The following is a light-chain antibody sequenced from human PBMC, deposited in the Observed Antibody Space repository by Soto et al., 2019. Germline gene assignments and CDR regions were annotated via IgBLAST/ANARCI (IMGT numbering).Light chain of an antibody. J-gene: IGKJ1*01. CDR3: LQYNNWWT. Sequence: DMVMTQSPATLSVSPGERATLSCRASQSVSGSLAWYQQKPGRSPRLLIYGASTRAIGIPARFSGSGSGTEFTLTISSLQSEDFAVYYCLQYNNWWTFGQGTKVDIK. V-gene: IGKV3-15*01. CDR1: QSVSGS. CDR2: GAS.